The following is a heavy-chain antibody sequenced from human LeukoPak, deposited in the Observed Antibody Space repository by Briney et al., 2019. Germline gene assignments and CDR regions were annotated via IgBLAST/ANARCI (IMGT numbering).Heavy chain of an antibody. V-gene: IGHV1-2*02. CDR1: GYTFTGYY. D-gene: IGHD3-10*01. CDR3: ANGTGSRTYYYYGMDV. CDR2: INPNSGGT. Sequence: GASVKVSCKASGYTFTGYYMHWVRQAPGQGLEWMGWINPNSGGTNYAQKFQGRVTMTRDTSISTAYMGLSRLRSDDTAVYYCANGTGSRTYYYYGMDVWGQGTTVTVSS. J-gene: IGHJ6*02.